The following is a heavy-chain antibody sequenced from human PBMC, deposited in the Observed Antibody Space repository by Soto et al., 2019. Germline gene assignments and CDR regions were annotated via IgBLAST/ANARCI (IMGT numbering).Heavy chain of an antibody. CDR1: GGSISSYY. J-gene: IGHJ5*02. D-gene: IGHD3-9*01. CDR2: IYYSGST. V-gene: IGHV4-59*01. CDR3: ARVQRHYDILTGYYPNNWFDP. Sequence: PSETLSLTCTVSGGSISSYYWSWIRQPPGKGLEWIGYIYYSGSTNYNPSLKSRVTISVDTSKTQFSLKLSSVTAADTAVYYCARVQRHYDILTGYYPNNWFDPWGQGTLVTVSS.